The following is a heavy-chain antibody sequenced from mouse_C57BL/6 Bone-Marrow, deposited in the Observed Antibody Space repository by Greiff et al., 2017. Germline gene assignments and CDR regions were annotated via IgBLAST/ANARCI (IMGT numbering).Heavy chain of an antibody. J-gene: IGHJ1*03. CDR2: ISDGGSYT. CDR3: ARARLRYWYFDV. V-gene: IGHV5-4*01. Sequence: EVPGVESGGGLVKPGGSLKLSCAASGFTFSSYAMSWVRQTPEKRLEWVATISDGGSYTYYPDNVKGRFTISRDNAKNNLYLQMSHLKSEDTAMXYCARARLRYWYFDVWGTGTTVTVSS. CDR1: GFTFSSYA. D-gene: IGHD2-4*01.